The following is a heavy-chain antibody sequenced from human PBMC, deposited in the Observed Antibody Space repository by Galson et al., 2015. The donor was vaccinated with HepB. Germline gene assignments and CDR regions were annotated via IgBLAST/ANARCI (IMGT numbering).Heavy chain of an antibody. CDR3: ARQGGNSWYKNWFDP. CDR2: TDPSDSYT. CDR1: GYTFPTYW. V-gene: IGHV5-10-1*01. D-gene: IGHD6-13*01. Sequence: QSGAEVKKPGESLRISCKGSGYTFPTYWISWVRQMPGKGLEWMGRTDPSDSYTNYSPSFKGHVTISADMSISTAYLQWSSLKASDTAIYYCARQGGNSWYKNWFDPWGQGTLVTVSS. J-gene: IGHJ5*02.